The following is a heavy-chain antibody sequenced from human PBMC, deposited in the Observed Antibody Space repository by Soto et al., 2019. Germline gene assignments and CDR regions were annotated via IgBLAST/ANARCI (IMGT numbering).Heavy chain of an antibody. CDR2: INAGNGNT. CDR3: AAHWYNWNLDYYFDY. V-gene: IGHV1-3*01. CDR1: GYTFASYA. Sequence: ASVKVSCKASGYTFASYAMHWVRQAPGQRLEWMGWINAGNGNTKYSQKFQGRVTITRDTSASTAYMELSSLRSEDTAVYYCAAHWYNWNLDYYFDYRGQGTLVTVSS. J-gene: IGHJ4*02. D-gene: IGHD1-20*01.